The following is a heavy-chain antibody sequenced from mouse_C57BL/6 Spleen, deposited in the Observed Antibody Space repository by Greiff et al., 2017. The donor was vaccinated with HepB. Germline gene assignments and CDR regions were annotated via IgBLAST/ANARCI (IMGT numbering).Heavy chain of an antibody. CDR1: GYAFTNYL. J-gene: IGHJ2*01. D-gene: IGHD2-2*01. CDR3: ARTDGNDEGVFDY. Sequence: VKLQESGAELVRPGTSVKVSCKASGYAFTNYLIEWVKQRPGQGLEWIGVINPGRGGTNYNEKFKGKATLTADKSSSTAYMQLSSLTSEDAAVYFCARTDGNDEGVFDYWGQGPTLTVSS. CDR2: INPGRGGT. V-gene: IGHV1-54*01.